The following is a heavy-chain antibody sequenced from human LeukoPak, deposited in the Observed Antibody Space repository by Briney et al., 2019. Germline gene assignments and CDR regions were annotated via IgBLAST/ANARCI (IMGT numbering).Heavy chain of an antibody. D-gene: IGHD1-26*01. CDR3: AKLTSGSSTYFDY. CDR2: ISGSGGST. Sequence: GGSLRLSCAASGFTFSSYAMSWVRQAPGKGLEWVSAISGSGGSTYYADSVKGRFTISRGNSKNTLYLQMNSLRAEDTAVYYCAKLTSGSSTYFDYWGQGTLVTVSS. CDR1: GFTFSSYA. V-gene: IGHV3-23*01. J-gene: IGHJ4*02.